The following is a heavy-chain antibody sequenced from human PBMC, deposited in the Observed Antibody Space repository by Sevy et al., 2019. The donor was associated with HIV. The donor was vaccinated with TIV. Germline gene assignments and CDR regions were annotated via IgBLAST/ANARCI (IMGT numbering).Heavy chain of an antibody. J-gene: IGHJ6*02. V-gene: IGHV4-59*01. CDR3: AGTDTGEYYYGMDV. D-gene: IGHD3-10*01. CDR2: IDYSGST. CDR1: GGSISSYY. Sequence: SETLSLTCTVSGGSISSYYWSWIRQPPGKGLEWIGYIDYSGSTNYNPSLKSRVTISVDTSKNQFSLKLSSVTAADTAVYYCAGTDTGEYYYGMDVWGQGTTVTVSS.